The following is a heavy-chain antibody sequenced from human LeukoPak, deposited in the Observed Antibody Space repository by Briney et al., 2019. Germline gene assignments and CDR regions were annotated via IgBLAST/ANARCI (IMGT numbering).Heavy chain of an antibody. CDR1: GFTFSSYG. CDR3: AKDALTVVVVAATPGWFDP. J-gene: IGHJ5*02. Sequence: QPGGSLRLSCAASGFTFSSYGMHWVRQAPGKGLEWVAFIRYDGSNKYYADSVKGRFTISRDNSKNTLYLQMNSLRAEDTAVYYCAKDALTVVVVAATPGWFDPWGQGTLVTVSS. D-gene: IGHD2-15*01. CDR2: IRYDGSNK. V-gene: IGHV3-30*02.